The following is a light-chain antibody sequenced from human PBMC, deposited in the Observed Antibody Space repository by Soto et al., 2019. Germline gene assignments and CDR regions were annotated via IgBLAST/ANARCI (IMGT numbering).Light chain of an antibody. V-gene: IGLV2-8*01. CDR3: SSYTTISTVV. CDR1: SSDVGGYNY. J-gene: IGLJ2*01. Sequence: QSALTQPPSASGSPGQSVAISCTGTSSDVGGYNYVSWYQQHPGKAPKLMIYEVNKRPSGVPDRFSGSKSGNTASLTVSGLQGDDEADYYCSSYTTISTVVFGGGTKVTVL. CDR2: EVN.